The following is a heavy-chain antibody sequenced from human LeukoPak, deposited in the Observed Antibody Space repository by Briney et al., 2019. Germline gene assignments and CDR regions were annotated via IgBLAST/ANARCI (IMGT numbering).Heavy chain of an antibody. Sequence: GGSLRLSCAASVFTVSSNYMSRVRQAPGKGLEWVSVIYSGGSTYYADSVKGRFTISRDNSKNTLYLQMNSLRAEDTAVYYCARDYMVRGVDIDYWGQGTLVTVSS. CDR1: VFTVSSNY. V-gene: IGHV3-66*01. J-gene: IGHJ4*02. CDR3: ARDYMVRGVDIDY. CDR2: IYSGGST. D-gene: IGHD3-10*01.